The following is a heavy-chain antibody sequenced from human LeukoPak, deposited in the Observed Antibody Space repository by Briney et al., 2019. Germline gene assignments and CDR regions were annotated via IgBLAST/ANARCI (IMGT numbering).Heavy chain of an antibody. CDR2: ISGSGGST. CDR1: GFTFSSYA. CDR3: AKGSSSGWYDFDY. D-gene: IGHD6-19*01. Sequence: GRSLRLSCAASGFTFSSYAMSWVRQAPGKGLEWVSAISGSGGSTYYADSVKGRFTISRDNSRNTLYLQMNSLRAEDTAVYYCAKGSSSGWYDFDYWGQGTLVTVSS. J-gene: IGHJ4*02. V-gene: IGHV3-23*01.